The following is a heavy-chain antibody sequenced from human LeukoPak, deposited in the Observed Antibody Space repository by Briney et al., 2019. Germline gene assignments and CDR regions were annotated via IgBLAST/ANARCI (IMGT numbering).Heavy chain of an antibody. V-gene: IGHV4-34*01. CDR1: GGSFSGYY. CDR3: ARVALGSYPSLEWLSGQFDY. Sequence: KSSETLSLTCAVYGGSFSGYYWSWIRQPPGKGLEWIGEINHSGSTNYNPSLKSRVTISVDTSKNQFSLKLSSVTAADTAVYYCARVALGSYPSLEWLSGQFDYWGQGTLVTVSS. CDR2: INHSGST. D-gene: IGHD3-3*01. J-gene: IGHJ4*02.